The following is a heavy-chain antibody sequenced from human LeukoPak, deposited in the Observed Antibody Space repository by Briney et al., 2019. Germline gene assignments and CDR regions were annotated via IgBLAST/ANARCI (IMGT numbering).Heavy chain of an antibody. CDR2: INPGGGST. V-gene: IGHV1-46*02. Sequence: ASVKVSCKATGYTFNSYYMYWVRQAPGQGLEWMGIINPGGGSTDSPQKFQGRVTMTRDTSTSTVYMELSSLRSEDTAVYYCARDTPSMTTVPTGDYWGQGTLVTVSS. D-gene: IGHD4-17*01. J-gene: IGHJ4*02. CDR3: ARDTPSMTTVPTGDY. CDR1: GYTFNSYY.